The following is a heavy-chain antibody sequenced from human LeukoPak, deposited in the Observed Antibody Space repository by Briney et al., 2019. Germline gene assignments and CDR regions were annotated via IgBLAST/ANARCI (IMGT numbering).Heavy chain of an antibody. CDR2: VYYSGST. V-gene: IGHV4-39*07. CDR3: TRAASSGPLFTYHMDV. D-gene: IGHD3-22*01. Sequence: SETLSLTCTVSGGSIKNGSTNSYFWGWIRQPPGKGLEWIVSVYYSGSTYYNPSLQSRVTISVDTSKNQFSLKLTSVTAADTAVYYCTRAASSGPLFTYHMDVWGKGTTVTVSS. CDR1: GGSIKNGSTNSYF. J-gene: IGHJ6*03.